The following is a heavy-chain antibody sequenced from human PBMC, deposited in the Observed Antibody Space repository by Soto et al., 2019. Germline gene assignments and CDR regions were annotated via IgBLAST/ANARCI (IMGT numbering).Heavy chain of an antibody. CDR3: AKRSPYGSGWYSPFFDY. Sequence: SLRLSCAASGFSFSDYAMSWVRQAPGKGLEWVSVISESGGSTHYADSVRGRFTVSRDNSKNSLSLRMNSLRDEDTAVYFCAKRSPYGSGWYSPFFDYWGQGALVTVSS. CDR2: ISESGGST. D-gene: IGHD2-15*01. J-gene: IGHJ4*02. V-gene: IGHV3-23*01. CDR1: GFSFSDYA.